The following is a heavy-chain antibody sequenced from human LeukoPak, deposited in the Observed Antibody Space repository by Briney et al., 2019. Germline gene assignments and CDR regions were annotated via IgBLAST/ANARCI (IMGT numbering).Heavy chain of an antibody. J-gene: IGHJ4*02. V-gene: IGHV4-34*01. CDR3: ARGGYSYGLYYFDY. CDR2: INHSGST. CDR1: GGSFSGYY. D-gene: IGHD5-18*01. Sequence: SSETLSLTCAVYGGSFSGYYWSWIRQPPGKGLEWIGEINHSGSTNYNPSLKSRVTISVDTSKNQFSLKLSSVTAADTAVYYCARGGYSYGLYYFDYWGQGTLVTVSS.